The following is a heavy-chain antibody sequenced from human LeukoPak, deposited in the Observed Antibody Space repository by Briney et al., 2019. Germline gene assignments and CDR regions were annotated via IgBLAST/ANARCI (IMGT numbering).Heavy chain of an antibody. CDR3: ARDGEGWLSTYFDY. J-gene: IGHJ4*02. D-gene: IGHD6-19*01. CDR2: INVADGDT. V-gene: IGHV1-3*01. Sequence: ASVKVSCKASGYTFTSYAMNWVRQAPGQRLEWMGWINVADGDTRYSQNFQGRVIISSDTSASTAYMELSSLRSEDTALYYCARDGEGWLSTYFDYWGQGTLVTVSS. CDR1: GYTFTSYA.